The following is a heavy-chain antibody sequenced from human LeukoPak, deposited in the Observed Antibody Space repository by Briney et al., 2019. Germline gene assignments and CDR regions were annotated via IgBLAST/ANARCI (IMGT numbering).Heavy chain of an antibody. V-gene: IGHV3-21*01. CDR3: ARDAVTGYSSGWYKPFPFDS. CDR2: ISTSSSYI. D-gene: IGHD6-19*01. CDR1: GFTFSSYS. Sequence: GGSLRLSCAASGFTFSSYSMNWVRQAPGKGLEWVSSISTSSSYIYYADSVKGRFTISRDNARNSLYLQMNTLRAEDTAVYYCARDAVTGYSSGWYKPFPFDSWGQGTLVTVSS. J-gene: IGHJ4*02.